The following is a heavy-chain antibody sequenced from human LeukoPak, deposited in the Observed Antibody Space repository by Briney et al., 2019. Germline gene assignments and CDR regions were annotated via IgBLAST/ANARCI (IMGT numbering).Heavy chain of an antibody. CDR1: GGTFSSYA. CDR3: ARSWEDYDFWSGYHFPQEIDP. CDR2: IIPIFGTA. V-gene: IGHV1-69*01. Sequence: SVKVSCKASGGTFSSYAISWVRQAPGQGLVWMGGIIPIFGTANYAQKFQGRVTITADESTSTAYMELSSLRSEDTAVYHCARSWEDYDFWSGYHFPQEIDPWGQGTLVTVSS. J-gene: IGHJ5*02. D-gene: IGHD3-3*01.